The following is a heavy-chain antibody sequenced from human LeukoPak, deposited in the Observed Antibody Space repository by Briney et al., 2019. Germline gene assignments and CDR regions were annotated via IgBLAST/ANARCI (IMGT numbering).Heavy chain of an antibody. CDR2: IYYSGST. D-gene: IGHD6-6*01. CDR3: ARHEYSSSFWFDP. Sequence: PSGALSLTCIVSGGSISSYYWSWIRQPPGKGLEWIGYIYYSGSTNYNPSLKSRLTISVDTSKNQFSLKLSSVTAADTAVYYCARHEYSSSFWFDPWGQGTLVTVSS. CDR1: GGSISSYY. J-gene: IGHJ5*02. V-gene: IGHV4-59*08.